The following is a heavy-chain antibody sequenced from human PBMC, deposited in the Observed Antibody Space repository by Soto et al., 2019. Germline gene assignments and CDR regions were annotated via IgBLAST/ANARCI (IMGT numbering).Heavy chain of an antibody. CDR1: GFTFSSYA. V-gene: IGHV3-30-3*01. D-gene: IGHD6-13*01. J-gene: IGHJ6*02. CDR2: ISYDGSNK. CDR3: ARDGAGTRIYYYYYGMDV. Sequence: GGSLRLSCAASGFTFSSYAMHWVRQAPGKGLEWVAVISYDGSNKYYADSVKGRFTISRDNSKNTLYLQRNSLRAEDTAVYYCARDGAGTRIYYYYYGMDVWGQGTTVTVSS.